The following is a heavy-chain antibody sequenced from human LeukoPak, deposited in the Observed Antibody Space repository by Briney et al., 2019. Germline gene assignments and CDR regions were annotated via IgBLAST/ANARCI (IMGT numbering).Heavy chain of an antibody. V-gene: IGHV1-18*01. CDR2: INVRNGNT. CDR3: ARDRYYGLGTHPEGRSLDV. Sequence: ASVKVSCKASAYTFSSFGISWVRQAPGQGLEWMGWINVRNGNTNYAQRLQGRVTMTTDTSTNTAYMDLRSLRSDDTAVYYCARDRYYGLGTHPEGRSLDVWGQGTTVIVSS. J-gene: IGHJ6*02. D-gene: IGHD3-10*01. CDR1: AYTFSSFG.